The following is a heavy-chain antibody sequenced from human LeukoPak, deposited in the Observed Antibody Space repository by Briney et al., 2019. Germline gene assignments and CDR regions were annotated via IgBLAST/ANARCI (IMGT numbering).Heavy chain of an antibody. V-gene: IGHV5-51*01. D-gene: IGHD2-2*01. CDR3: ARRDCSSTSCYEVYFDY. CDR1: GYSFTSYW. J-gene: IGHJ4*02. CDR2: IYPGDSDT. Sequence: GESLKISCKGSGYSFTSYWIGWVRQMPGKGLEWMGIIYPGDSDTRYSPSFQGQVTISADKSISTAYLQWSSLKASDTAMCYCARRDCSSTSCYEVYFDYWGQGTLVTVSS.